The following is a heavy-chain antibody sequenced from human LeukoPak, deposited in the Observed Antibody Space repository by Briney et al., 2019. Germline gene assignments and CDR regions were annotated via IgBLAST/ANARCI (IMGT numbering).Heavy chain of an antibody. V-gene: IGHV3-23*01. Sequence: PGGSLRLSCEASGFTFSTFAMIWVRQPPGKGLEWVSAISGSGGSTYYADSVKGRFTISRDNSKNTLYLHMNTLRVADTAVYYCTNALHSKGWSRNFDYWGQGTLVTVSS. J-gene: IGHJ4*02. CDR3: TNALHSKGWSRNFDY. CDR2: ISGSGGST. D-gene: IGHD6-19*01. CDR1: GFTFSTFA.